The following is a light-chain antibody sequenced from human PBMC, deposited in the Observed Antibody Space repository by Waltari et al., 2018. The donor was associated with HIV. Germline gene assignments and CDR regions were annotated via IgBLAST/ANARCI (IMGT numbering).Light chain of an antibody. V-gene: IGLV2-8*01. Sequence: QSALTQPPSASGSPGPSVTISCTGTSSDVGGSNFVSWYQQHPGKAPKLLIFEATKRPSGVPDRFSGSKSGNTASLTVSGLQAEDEADYYCSSYAGSSTLMFGGGTKLTVL. J-gene: IGLJ3*02. CDR3: SSYAGSSTLM. CDR2: EAT. CDR1: SSDVGGSNF.